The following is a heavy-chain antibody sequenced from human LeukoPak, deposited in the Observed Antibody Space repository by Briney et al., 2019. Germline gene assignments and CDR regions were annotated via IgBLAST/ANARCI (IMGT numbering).Heavy chain of an antibody. CDR1: GGSISSSSYY. Sequence: KTSETLSLTCTVSGGSISSSSYYWGWIRQPPGKGLEWIGSIYYSGSTYYNPSLKRRATISVDTSKKQFSLKLSSVTAADTAVYYCARHKYYYDSSGYYRGHFQHWGQGTLVTVSS. J-gene: IGHJ1*01. D-gene: IGHD3-22*01. CDR3: ARHKYYYDSSGYYRGHFQH. CDR2: IYYSGST. V-gene: IGHV4-39*01.